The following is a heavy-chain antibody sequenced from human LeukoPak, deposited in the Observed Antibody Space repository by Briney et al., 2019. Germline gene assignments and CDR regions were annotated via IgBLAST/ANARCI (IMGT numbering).Heavy chain of an antibody. CDR2: IYYSGST. CDR1: GGSISSYY. Sequence: SETLSLTCTVSGGSISSYYWSWIRQPPGKGLEWIGYIYYSGSTNYNPSLKSRVTISVDTSKNQFSPKLSSVTAADTAVYYCAREGRYFGELSFFDYWGQGTLVTVSS. CDR3: AREGRYFGELSFFDY. V-gene: IGHV4-59*01. J-gene: IGHJ4*02. D-gene: IGHD3-10*01.